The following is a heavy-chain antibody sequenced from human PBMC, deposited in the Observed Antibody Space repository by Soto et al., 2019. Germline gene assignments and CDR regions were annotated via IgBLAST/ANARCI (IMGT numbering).Heavy chain of an antibody. CDR3: ARMVGGAVDS. V-gene: IGHV6-1*01. Sequence: SQTLSLTCAISGDSVSSNSAAWNWIRQSPSRGLEWLGRTYFRSRWYNDYAVSVKSRITISPDTSKNQFSLHLNSVTPEDTALYYCARMVGGAVDSWGQGTLVTVSS. J-gene: IGHJ4*02. D-gene: IGHD2-8*01. CDR2: TYFRSRWYN. CDR1: GDSVSSNSAA.